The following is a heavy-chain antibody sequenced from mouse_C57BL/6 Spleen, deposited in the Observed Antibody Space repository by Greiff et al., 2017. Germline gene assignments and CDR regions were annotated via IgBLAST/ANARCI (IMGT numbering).Heavy chain of an antibody. J-gene: IGHJ4*01. D-gene: IGHD1-1*01. V-gene: IGHV14-2*01. Sequence: VQLQQSGPELVKPGASVKFSCTASGFNIRDSYMHWVKQRTEQGLEWIGRIDPEDGETKYAPKFQGKATITADTSSNTAYLHLSSLTSADTAVYYGARPSYYCGSSDDSVIDYWGQGTSVTVSS. CDR3: ARPSYYCGSSDDSVIDY. CDR2: IDPEDGET. CDR1: GFNIRDSY.